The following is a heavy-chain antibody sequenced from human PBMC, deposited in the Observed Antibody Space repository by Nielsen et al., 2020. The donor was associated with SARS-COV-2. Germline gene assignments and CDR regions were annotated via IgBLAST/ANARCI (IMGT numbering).Heavy chain of an antibody. V-gene: IGHV1-2*02. Sequence: ASVKVSCKASGYTFTDYYIHWVRQAPGQGLEWMGIINPGSGKTSYPHSFQDRLTLTRDTSINTAYMELSRLRSDDTAVYYCARDSSSWTYNWFDPWGQGTLVTVSS. CDR2: INPGSGKT. J-gene: IGHJ5*02. D-gene: IGHD6-13*01. CDR1: GYTFTDYY. CDR3: ARDSSSWTYNWFDP.